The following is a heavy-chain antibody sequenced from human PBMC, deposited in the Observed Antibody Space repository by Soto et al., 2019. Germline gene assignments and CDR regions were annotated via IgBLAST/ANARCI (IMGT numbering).Heavy chain of an antibody. V-gene: IGHV1-2*04. D-gene: IGHD4-17*01. Sequence: SVKVSCKASGYTFTGYYMHWVRQAPGQGLEWMGWINPNSGGTNYAQKFQGWVTMTRDTSISTAYMELSRLRSDDTAVYYCATQRDYGDYGAFDYWGQGTLVTGS. CDR3: ATQRDYGDYGAFDY. CDR1: GYTFTGYY. CDR2: INPNSGGT. J-gene: IGHJ4*02.